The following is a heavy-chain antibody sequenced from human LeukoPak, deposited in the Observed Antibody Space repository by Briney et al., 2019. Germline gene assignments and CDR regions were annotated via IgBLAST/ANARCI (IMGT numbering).Heavy chain of an antibody. V-gene: IGHV1-18*01. CDR3: ARDRSWVDGDYGNADY. Sequence: ASVKVSCKSSGYTFTSYGISWVRQAPGQGLEWMGWISAYNGNTNYAQKLQGRVTMTTATSTSTAYMELRSLRSDDTAVYYCARDRSWVDGDYGNADYWGQGTLVTVSS. CDR1: GYTFTSYG. D-gene: IGHD4-17*01. CDR2: ISAYNGNT. J-gene: IGHJ4*02.